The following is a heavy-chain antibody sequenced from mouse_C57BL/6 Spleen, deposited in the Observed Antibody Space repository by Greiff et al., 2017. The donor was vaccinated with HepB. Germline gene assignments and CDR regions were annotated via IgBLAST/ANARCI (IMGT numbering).Heavy chain of an antibody. D-gene: IGHD3-2*02. CDR3: ARKEGAAQATFAY. CDR2: ISSGGSYT. Sequence: EVQGVESGGDLVKPGGSLKLSCAASGFTFSSYGMSWVRQTPDKRLEWVATISSGGSYTYYPDSVKGRFTISRDNAKNTRYLQMSSLKSEDTAMDYCARKEGAAQATFAYWGQGTLVTVSA. V-gene: IGHV5-6*01. J-gene: IGHJ3*01. CDR1: GFTFSSYG.